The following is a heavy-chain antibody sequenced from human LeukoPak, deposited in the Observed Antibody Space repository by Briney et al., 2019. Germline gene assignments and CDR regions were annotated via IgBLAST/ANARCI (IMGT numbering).Heavy chain of an antibody. J-gene: IGHJ2*01. D-gene: IGHD6-13*01. CDR3: AIDKGLAAAGHWYFDL. CDR2: IYYSGST. Sequence: TSETLSLTCTVSGGSISSYYWSWIRQPPGKGLEWIGYIYYSGSTNYNPSLKSRVTISGDTSKNQFSLKLSSVTAADTAVYYCAIDKGLAAAGHWYFDLWGRGTLVTVSS. V-gene: IGHV4-59*01. CDR1: GGSISSYY.